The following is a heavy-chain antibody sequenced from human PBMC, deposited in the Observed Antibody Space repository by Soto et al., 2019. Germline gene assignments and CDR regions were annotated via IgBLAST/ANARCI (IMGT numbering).Heavy chain of an antibody. CDR3: ARVGYYGSGSYPDY. CDR1: GFTFSSYD. Sequence: GGSLRLSCAASGFTFSSYDMHWVRQATGKGLEWVSAIGTAGDTYYPGSVKGRFTISRENAKNSLYLQMNSLRSEDTAVYYCARVGYYGSGSYPDYWGQGTLVTVSS. J-gene: IGHJ4*02. CDR2: IGTAGDT. D-gene: IGHD3-10*01. V-gene: IGHV3-13*01.